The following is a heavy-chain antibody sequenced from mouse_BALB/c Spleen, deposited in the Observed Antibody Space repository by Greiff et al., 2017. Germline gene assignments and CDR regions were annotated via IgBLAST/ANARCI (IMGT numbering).Heavy chain of an antibody. J-gene: IGHJ3*01. CDR2: INPSNGGT. CDR1: GYTFTSYY. Sequence: QVQLKESGAELVKPGASVKLSCKASGYTFTSYYMYWVKQRPGQGLEWIGEINPSNGGTNFNEKFKSKATLTVDKSSSTAYMQLSSLTSEDSAVYYCTRKDGYLFADWGQGTLVTVSA. D-gene: IGHD1-2*01. CDR3: TRKDGYLFAD. V-gene: IGHV1S81*02.